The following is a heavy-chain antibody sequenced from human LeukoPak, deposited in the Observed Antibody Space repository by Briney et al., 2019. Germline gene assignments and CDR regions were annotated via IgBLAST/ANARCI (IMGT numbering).Heavy chain of an antibody. V-gene: IGHV3-48*03. D-gene: IGHD3-9*01. CDR2: IGSSDNTI. Sequence: PGGSLRLSCAASGFTFSSYQMNWVRQAPGKGLEWISYIGSSDNTIYYADSVKGRFTLSRDNTKNSLYLQMNSLRAEDTAVYYCARDNILTGYYRVYYYYYMDVWGKGTTVTVSS. CDR1: GFTFSSYQ. CDR3: ARDNILTGYYRVYYYYYMDV. J-gene: IGHJ6*03.